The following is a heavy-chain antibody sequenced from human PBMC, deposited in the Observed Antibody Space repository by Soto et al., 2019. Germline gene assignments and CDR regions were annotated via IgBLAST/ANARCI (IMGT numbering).Heavy chain of an antibody. J-gene: IGHJ3*02. D-gene: IGHD3-16*01. V-gene: IGHV4-31*03. CDR2: IYYSGSP. Sequence: QVQLQESGPGLVKPSQTLSLTCTVSGGSISGSYYYWTWIRQHPGKGLAWLGYIYYSGSPHYNPSLKSRVDIAVDTSKNQFSLKLSALSAADTAVYYCARGGITFKDRDAFDIWGQGTMVTVSS. CDR1: GGSISGSYYY. CDR3: ARGGITFKDRDAFDI.